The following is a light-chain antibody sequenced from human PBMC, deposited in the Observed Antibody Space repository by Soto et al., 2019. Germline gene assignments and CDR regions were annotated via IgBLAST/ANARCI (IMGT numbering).Light chain of an antibody. CDR3: LQRNGYPLT. CDR2: DAS. J-gene: IGKJ2*01. Sequence: DIQMTQSPSSLSASVGDRVTITCRASQGIRNDVGWYQQKPGKAPKRLIYDASSLQSGVPSRFSGSGSGTELTLTISSPPTEDFATYYCLQRNGYPLTFGQGTKREIK. CDR1: QGIRND. V-gene: IGKV1-17*01.